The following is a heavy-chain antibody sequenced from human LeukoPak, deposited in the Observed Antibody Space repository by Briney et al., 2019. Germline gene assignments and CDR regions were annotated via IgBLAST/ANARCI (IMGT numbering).Heavy chain of an antibody. V-gene: IGHV1-18*01. CDR1: GYTFTSYG. CDR2: ISAYNGNT. CDR3: ARDPEAYCSGGSCRGPLDY. Sequence: GASVKVPCKASGYTFTSYGISWVRQAPGQGLEWMGWISAYNGNTNHAQKLQGRVTMTTDTSTSTAYMELRSLRSDDTAVYYCARDPEAYCSGGSCRGPLDYWGQGTLVTVSS. D-gene: IGHD2-15*01. J-gene: IGHJ4*02.